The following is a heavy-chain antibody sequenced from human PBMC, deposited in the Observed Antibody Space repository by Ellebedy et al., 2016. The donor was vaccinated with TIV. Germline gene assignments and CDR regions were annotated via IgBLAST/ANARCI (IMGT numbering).Heavy chain of an antibody. D-gene: IGHD6-19*01. J-gene: IGHJ5*02. V-gene: IGHV3-23*01. Sequence: GGSLRLXXAASGFTFSSYAMSWVRQAPGKGLEWVSAISGSGGSTYYADSVKGRFTISRDNSKNTLYLQMNSLRAEDTAVYYCAKDLPGIAVAGTLGVDWFDPWGQGTLVTVSS. CDR3: AKDLPGIAVAGTLGVDWFDP. CDR2: ISGSGGST. CDR1: GFTFSSYA.